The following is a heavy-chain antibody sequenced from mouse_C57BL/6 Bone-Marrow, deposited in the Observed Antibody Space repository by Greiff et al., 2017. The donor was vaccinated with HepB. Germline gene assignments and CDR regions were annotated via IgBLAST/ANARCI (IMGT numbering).Heavy chain of an antibody. CDR2: ISSGGDYI. Sequence: EVKLLESGEGLVKPGGSLKLSCAASGFTFSSYAMSWVRQTPEKRLEWVAYISSGGDYIYYADTVQGRFTIYRDNARNTLYLQMSSLKSEDTAMYYCTRDYYRSPGWYFDVWGTGTTVTVSS. V-gene: IGHV5-9-1*02. J-gene: IGHJ1*03. D-gene: IGHD1-1*01. CDR3: TRDYYRSPGWYFDV. CDR1: GFTFSSYA.